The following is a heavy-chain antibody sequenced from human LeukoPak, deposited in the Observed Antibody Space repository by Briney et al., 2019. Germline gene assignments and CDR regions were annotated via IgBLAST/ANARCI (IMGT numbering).Heavy chain of an antibody. Sequence: GESLKISCKGSGYSFTSYWIGWVRQMPGKGLEWMGIIYPGDSDTRYSPSFQGQVTISADTSISSAYLQWSSLKASDTAMYYCARFQYDSSGYLPHDAFDIWGQGTMVTVSS. J-gene: IGHJ3*02. D-gene: IGHD3-22*01. CDR2: IYPGDSDT. CDR1: GYSFTSYW. CDR3: ARFQYDSSGYLPHDAFDI. V-gene: IGHV5-51*01.